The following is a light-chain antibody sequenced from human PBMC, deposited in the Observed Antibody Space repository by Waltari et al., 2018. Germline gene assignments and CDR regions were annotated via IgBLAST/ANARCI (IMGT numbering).Light chain of an antibody. V-gene: IGLV3-1*01. Sequence: SYELTPPPSVSVSPGQTAPITCPGDRLGQKYTYWYQQKPGQSPLLVMYEDTKRPPGIPERFSGSNSGNTATLTISGTHGLDEADYYCQAWESSTADVVFGGGTKLTVL. CDR1: RLGQKY. CDR3: QAWESSTADVV. J-gene: IGLJ2*01. CDR2: EDT.